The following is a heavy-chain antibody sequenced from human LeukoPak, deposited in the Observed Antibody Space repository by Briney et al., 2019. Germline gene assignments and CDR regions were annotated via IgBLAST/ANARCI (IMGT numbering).Heavy chain of an antibody. Sequence: GGSLRLSCAASGFSFSGHAISWVRQAQGKGLEWVSAISGGGTETYDADFVKGRFTISRDNSKNTLYLQMNSLRAEDTALYYCARLRNLVTTNLGIDYWGQGTLLTVSS. D-gene: IGHD4-17*01. J-gene: IGHJ4*02. CDR2: ISGGGTET. CDR1: GFSFSGHA. CDR3: ARLRNLVTTNLGIDY. V-gene: IGHV3-23*01.